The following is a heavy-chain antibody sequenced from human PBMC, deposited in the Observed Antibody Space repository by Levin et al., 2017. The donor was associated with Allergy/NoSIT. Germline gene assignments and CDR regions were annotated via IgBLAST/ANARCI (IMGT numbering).Heavy chain of an antibody. V-gene: IGHV4-31*03. D-gene: IGHD1-7*01. CDR2: IYNGALP. CDR3: ARDVTGGQWNYGTFDH. CDR1: GGSITTDAYY. Sequence: SETLSLTCTVSGGSITTDAYYWSWIRQQPGKGLEWIGHIYNGALPSSPPSLPRRLSISVDTSNNQFSLRLRSVTTADTAIYFCARDVTGGQWNYGTFDHWGQGTLVTVSS. J-gene: IGHJ5*02.